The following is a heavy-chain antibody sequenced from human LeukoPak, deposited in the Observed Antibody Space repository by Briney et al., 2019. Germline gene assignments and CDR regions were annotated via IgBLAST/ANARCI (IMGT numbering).Heavy chain of an antibody. D-gene: IGHD2-15*01. Sequence: GGSLRLSCAASEFSVGSNYMTWVRQAPGKGLEWVSLIYSGGSTYYADSVKGRFTISRDNSKNTLYLQMNSLRAEDTAVYYCARGGRCSGENCYATLYDYWGQGTVVTVSS. CDR3: ARGGRCSGENCYATLYDY. CDR2: IYSGGST. CDR1: EFSVGSNY. V-gene: IGHV3-66*01. J-gene: IGHJ4*02.